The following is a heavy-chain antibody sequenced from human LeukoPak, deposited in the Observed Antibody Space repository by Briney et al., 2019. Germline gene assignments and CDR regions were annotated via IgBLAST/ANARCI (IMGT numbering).Heavy chain of an antibody. V-gene: IGHV1-46*01. J-gene: IGHJ4*02. CDR3: ARASEFDY. CDR2: INPSGGRT. Sequence: ASVKASCKASGYTFVTYYMHWVRQAPGQGLEWMGMINPSGGRTTLAQKFQGKVTMTRDTSTNTVYMELSSLNSEDTAVYYCARASEFDYWGQGSLVTVSS. CDR1: GYTFVTYY.